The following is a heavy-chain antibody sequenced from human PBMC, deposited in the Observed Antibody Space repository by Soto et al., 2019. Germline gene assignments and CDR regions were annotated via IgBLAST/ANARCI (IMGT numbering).Heavy chain of an antibody. CDR2: IIPILGIA. D-gene: IGHD3-9*01. V-gene: IGHV1-69*04. J-gene: IGHJ4*02. CDR3: ARDTPKIFDYIFDKYDY. Sequence: ASVKVSCKASGGTFSSYTISWVRQAPGQGLEWMGRIIPILGIANYAQKFQGRVTITADKSTSTAYMELRSLRSDDTAVYYCARDTPKIFDYIFDKYDYWGQRTPVTVSS. CDR1: GGTFSSYT.